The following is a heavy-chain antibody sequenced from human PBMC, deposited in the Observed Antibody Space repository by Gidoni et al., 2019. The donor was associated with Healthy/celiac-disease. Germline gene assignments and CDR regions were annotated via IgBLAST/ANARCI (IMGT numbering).Heavy chain of an antibody. CDR2: IIPIFGTA. CDR1: GGPFSSYA. D-gene: IGHD3-22*01. CDR3: ARDSYYDSSGEYYYYYGMDV. J-gene: IGHJ6*02. Sequence: QVQLVQSGAEVKKPGSSVKVSCKASGGPFSSYAISWVRQAPGQGLEWMGGIIPIFGTANYAQKFQGRVTITADESTSTAYMELSSLRSEDTAVYYCARDSYYDSSGEYYYYYGMDVWGQGTTVTVSS. V-gene: IGHV1-69*01.